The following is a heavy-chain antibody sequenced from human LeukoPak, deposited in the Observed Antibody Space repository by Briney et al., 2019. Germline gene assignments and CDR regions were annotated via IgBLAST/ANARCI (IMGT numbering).Heavy chain of an antibody. CDR3: AKHVDIVVVPAAPRGWFDP. CDR1: GFTFSNYL. J-gene: IGHJ5*02. CDR2: IKADGSEK. Sequence: GGSLRLSCAASGFTFSNYLMTWVRQAPGKGLEWVADIKADGSEKYYVDSVKGRFTILRDNAKNSLYLQMNSLRADDTAVYYCAKHVDIVVVPAAPRGWFDPWGQGTLVTVSS. D-gene: IGHD2-2*01. V-gene: IGHV3-7*01.